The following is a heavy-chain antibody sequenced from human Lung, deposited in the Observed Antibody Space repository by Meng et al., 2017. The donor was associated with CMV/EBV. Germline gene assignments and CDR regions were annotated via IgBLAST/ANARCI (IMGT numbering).Heavy chain of an antibody. V-gene: IGHV7-4-1*02. J-gene: IGHJ4*02. D-gene: IGHD2-21*02. Sequence: SCKTSAYTCGNCVLQSLRQAPGQGLEWIGWINTTTWGQAYAQGFTGRFVSSLNTSVSTTYLQISSLKAEDTAVYYCARDTPHRLFDYWGQGTLVTVSS. CDR1: AYTCGNCV. CDR2: INTTTWGQ. CDR3: ARDTPHRLFDY.